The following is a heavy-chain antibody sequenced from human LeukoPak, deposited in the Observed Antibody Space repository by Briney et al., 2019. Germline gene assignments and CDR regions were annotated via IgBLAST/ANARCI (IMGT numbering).Heavy chain of an antibody. J-gene: IGHJ4*02. V-gene: IGHV4-59*01. D-gene: IGHD5-24*01. CDR3: ARGRDGYNYAVDY. Sequence: SETLSLTCTVSGGSISSYYWSWIRQPPGKGLEWIGYIYYSGSTNYNPSLKSRVTISVDTSKNQFSLKLSSVTAADTAVYYCARGRDGYNYAVDYWGQGTLVTVSS. CDR1: GGSISSYY. CDR2: IYYSGST.